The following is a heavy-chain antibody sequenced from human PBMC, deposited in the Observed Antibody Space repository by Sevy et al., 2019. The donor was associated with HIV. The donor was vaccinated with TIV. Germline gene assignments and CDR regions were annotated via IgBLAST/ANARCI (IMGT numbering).Heavy chain of an antibody. CDR2: IHYNGNT. Sequence: SETLSLTCTVSGGSITSLYWGWIRQPPGKGLEWIANIHYNGNTNYNPSLKRRVTISLDTSKNQFSLRLSSVTAAGTAIYYWAGENAWGRGYSWGQGTLVTVSS. V-gene: IGHV4-59*08. D-gene: IGHD1-26*01. CDR1: GGSITSLY. J-gene: IGHJ4*02. CDR3: AGENAWGRGYS.